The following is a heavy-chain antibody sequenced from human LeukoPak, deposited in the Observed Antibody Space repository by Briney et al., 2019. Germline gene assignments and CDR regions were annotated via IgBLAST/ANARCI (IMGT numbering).Heavy chain of an antibody. CDR3: ARGNNGYIDY. Sequence: SQTLSLTCAISGDSVSSSRAACNSIRQSPSGGLECHGRTYLRYKWYTGYAVSVKSQITSNPDTSKNQFSLQLNSVTPEDTAVYYCARGNNGYIDYWGHETLVTVSS. V-gene: IGHV6-1*01. D-gene: IGHD2-8*01. CDR2: TYLRYKWYT. J-gene: IGHJ4*01. CDR1: GDSVSSSRAA.